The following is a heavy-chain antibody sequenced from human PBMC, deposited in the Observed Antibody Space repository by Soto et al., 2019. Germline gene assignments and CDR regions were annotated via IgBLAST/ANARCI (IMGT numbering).Heavy chain of an antibody. Sequence: PVGSLRLSCAASGFTLSSYGMHWVRQAPGKGLEWVALVSYDGSNKNYAASVKGRFAISRDNSKNTLYLQMNMLRTEDAAVYYCAKDLGYCSGGSCYSEGYFDSWGQGALVT. V-gene: IGHV3-30*18. CDR1: GFTLSSYG. CDR3: AKDLGYCSGGSCYSEGYFDS. CDR2: VSYDGSNK. J-gene: IGHJ4*02. D-gene: IGHD2-15*01.